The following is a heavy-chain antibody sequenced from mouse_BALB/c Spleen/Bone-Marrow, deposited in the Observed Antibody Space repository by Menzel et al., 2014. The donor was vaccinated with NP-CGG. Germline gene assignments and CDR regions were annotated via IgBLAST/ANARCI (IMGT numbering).Heavy chain of an antibody. Sequence: VQLQQSGPGLVAPSQSLSITCTVSGFSLTSYGVHWVRQPPGKGLEWLGVIWAGGSTSYNSTLMSRLSISKDNSKSQVFLKMNSLQTDDTAMYYCARDNWAYYGNSYWYFDVWGAGTTVTVSS. CDR1: GFSLTSYG. D-gene: IGHD2-10*01. J-gene: IGHJ1*01. CDR3: ARDNWAYYGNSYWYFDV. CDR2: IWAGGST. V-gene: IGHV2-9*02.